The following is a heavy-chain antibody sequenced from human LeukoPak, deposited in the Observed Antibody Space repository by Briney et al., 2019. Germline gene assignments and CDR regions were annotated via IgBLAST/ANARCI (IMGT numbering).Heavy chain of an antibody. CDR2: ISGSGGST. D-gene: IGHD4-11*01. V-gene: IGHV3-23*01. Sequence: GGSLRLSCAASGFTFSSYAMSWVRQAPGKGLEWVSAISGSGGSTYYADSVKGRFTISRDNSKNTLYLQTNSLRAEDTAVYYCAKFSLAMTTVGLNYFDYWGQGTLVTVSS. CDR3: AKFSLAMTTVGLNYFDY. CDR1: GFTFSSYA. J-gene: IGHJ4*02.